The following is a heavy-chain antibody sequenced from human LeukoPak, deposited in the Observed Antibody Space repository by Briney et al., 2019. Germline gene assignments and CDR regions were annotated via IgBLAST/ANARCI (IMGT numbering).Heavy chain of an antibody. J-gene: IGHJ4*02. CDR1: GYTFSNYV. V-gene: IGHV1-18*01. Sequence: ASVKVSCKASGYTFSNYVISWVRQAPGQGLEWMGWISAYNGNTNYAQKVQGRVTMTTDTSTSTVHMELRSLISDDTAMYCCARVGSGWSIEYWGQGTLVTVSS. CDR2: ISAYNGNT. CDR3: ARVGSGWSIEY. D-gene: IGHD6-19*01.